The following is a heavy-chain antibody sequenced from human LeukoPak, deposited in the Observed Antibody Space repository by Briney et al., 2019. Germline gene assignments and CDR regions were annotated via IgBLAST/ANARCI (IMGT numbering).Heavy chain of an antibody. J-gene: IGHJ4*02. V-gene: IGHV3-30*02. CDR1: GFTFDDFG. CDR3: AKDRDDYGDDC. D-gene: IGHD4-17*01. CDR2: IRSDGTNK. Sequence: GGSLRLSCAASGFTFDDFGMHWVCQAPGKGLEWVALIRSDGTNKYYVDSVKGRFTISRDNSKNTLYLQMTSLRVEDTAVYYCAKDRDDYGDDCWGQGILVTVST.